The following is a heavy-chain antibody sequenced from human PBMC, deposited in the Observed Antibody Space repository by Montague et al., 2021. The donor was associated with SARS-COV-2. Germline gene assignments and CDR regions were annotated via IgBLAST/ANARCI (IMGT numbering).Heavy chain of an antibody. D-gene: IGHD3-16*02. CDR1: GGSISSSSYY. CDR2: IYYSGST. J-gene: IGHJ5*02. Sequence: SETLSLTCTVSGGSISSSSYYWGWIRQPPGKGLEWIGSIYYSGSTYYNPSLKSRVTISVDTSKNQFSLKLSSVTAADTAVYYCARALFMITFGGVIAHWFDPWGQGTLVTVSS. V-gene: IGHV4-39*07. CDR3: ARALFMITFGGVIAHWFDP.